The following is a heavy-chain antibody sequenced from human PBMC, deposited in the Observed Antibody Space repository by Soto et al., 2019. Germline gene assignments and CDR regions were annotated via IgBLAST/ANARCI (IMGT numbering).Heavy chain of an antibody. CDR3: ARRQQWLAGYFDY. J-gene: IGHJ4*02. V-gene: IGHV4-34*01. Sequence: PSETLSLTCAVYGGSFSGYYWSWIRQPPGKGLEWIGEINHSGSTNYNPSLKSRVTISVDTSKNQFSLKLSSVTAADTAVYYCARRQQWLAGYFDYWGQGTLVTVSS. CDR2: INHSGST. D-gene: IGHD6-19*01. CDR1: GGSFSGYY.